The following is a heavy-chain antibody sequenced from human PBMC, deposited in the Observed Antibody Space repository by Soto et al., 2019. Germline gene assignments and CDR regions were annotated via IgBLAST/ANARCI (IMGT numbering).Heavy chain of an antibody. CDR1: GGSISSGGYY. CDR3: ARLTSGPVYFDY. CDR2: IYYSGST. D-gene: IGHD3-10*01. V-gene: IGHV4-31*03. Sequence: QVQLQESGPGLVKPSQTLSLTCTVSGGSISSGGYYWSWIRQHPGKGLEWIGYIYYSGSTYYNPTLKSRVIISVARSKNQFPLKLSSVTAADTAVYYCARLTSGPVYFDYWGQGTLVTVSS. J-gene: IGHJ4*02.